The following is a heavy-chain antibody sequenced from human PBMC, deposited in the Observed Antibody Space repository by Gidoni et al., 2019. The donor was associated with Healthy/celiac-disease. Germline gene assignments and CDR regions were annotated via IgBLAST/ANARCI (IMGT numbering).Heavy chain of an antibody. V-gene: IGHV1-69*06. Sequence: QVQLVQSGAEVKKPGSSVKVSCKASGGTFSSYAISWVRQAPGQGLEWMGGIIPIFGTANYAQKFQGRVTITADKSTSTAYMELSSLRSEDTAVYYCARDPTLKVSVSQWGIAAADVVGFDPWGQGTLVTVSS. CDR1: GGTFSSYA. D-gene: IGHD6-13*01. CDR2: IIPIFGTA. CDR3: ARDPTLKVSVSQWGIAAADVVGFDP. J-gene: IGHJ5*02.